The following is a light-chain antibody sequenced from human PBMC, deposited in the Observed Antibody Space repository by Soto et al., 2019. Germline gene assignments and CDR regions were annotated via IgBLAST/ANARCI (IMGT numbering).Light chain of an antibody. CDR2: DVS. V-gene: IGLV2-14*01. CDR3: SSYTSSSTPI. J-gene: IGLJ2*01. CDR1: SSDVAGYNY. Sequence: QSVLTQPASVSGSPGQSITIPCTGTSSDVAGYNYVSWYQQHPGKAPKLMIYDVSNRPSGVSNRFSGSKSGNTASLTISGLQAEDEADYYCSSYTSSSTPIFGGGTKLTVL.